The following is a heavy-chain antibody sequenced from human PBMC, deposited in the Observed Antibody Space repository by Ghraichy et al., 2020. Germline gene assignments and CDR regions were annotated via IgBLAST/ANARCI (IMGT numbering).Heavy chain of an antibody. Sequence: GGSLRLSCVVSGLTFSSYPMHWVRQAPGPGLELVAVILYDGSKKYYAGSVKGRFTISRDNSKNTLYLQMNSLRPEDTAVYYCAREVGSGPTRRFDYWGQGTLVTVSS. V-gene: IGHV3-30*04. CDR3: AREVGSGPTRRFDY. CDR1: GLTFSSYP. D-gene: IGHD2-15*01. J-gene: IGHJ4*02. CDR2: ILYDGSKK.